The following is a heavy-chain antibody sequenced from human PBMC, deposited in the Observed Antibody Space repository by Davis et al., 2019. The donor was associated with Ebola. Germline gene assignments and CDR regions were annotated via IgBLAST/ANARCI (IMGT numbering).Heavy chain of an antibody. CDR1: GYTFTSYG. D-gene: IGHD1-7*01. V-gene: IGHV1-18*01. CDR2: ISAYNGNT. CDR3: AREGWNYVRGPYYHYYGMDV. J-gene: IGHJ6*02. Sequence: AASVKVSCKASGYTFTSYGISWVRQAPGQGLEWMGWISAYNGNTNYAQKLQGRVTMTTDTSTSTAYMELRSLRSDDTAVYYCAREGWNYVRGPYYHYYGMDVWGQGTTVTVSS.